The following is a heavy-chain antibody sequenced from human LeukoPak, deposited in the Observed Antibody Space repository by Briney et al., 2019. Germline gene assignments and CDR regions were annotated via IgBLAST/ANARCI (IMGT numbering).Heavy chain of an antibody. V-gene: IGHV3-21*01. J-gene: IGHJ4*02. CDR2: ISSSSTYI. D-gene: IGHD1-26*01. CDR1: GFTFSNYY. Sequence: GGSLRLSCTTSGFTFSNYYMNWVRQAPGKGLEFVSSISSSSTYIYYADSVKGRFTISRDDAKNSLYLQMNSLRAEDTALYYCARDQRGGTYGDYWGQGTLVTVSS. CDR3: ARDQRGGTYGDY.